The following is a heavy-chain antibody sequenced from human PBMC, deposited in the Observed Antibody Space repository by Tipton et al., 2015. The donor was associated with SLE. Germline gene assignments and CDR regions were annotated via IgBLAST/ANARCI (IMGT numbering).Heavy chain of an antibody. CDR2: INRSGRT. CDR1: GGSFSGYY. D-gene: IGHD3-22*01. V-gene: IGHV4-34*01. J-gene: IGHJ4*02. Sequence: TLSLTCTVYGGSFSGYYWSWIRQPPGKGLEWIGEINRSGRTNYNPSLKSRVTISVDTSKNQFSLKLSSVTAADTAVYYCASDSSGYYYFDYWGQGTLVTVSS. CDR3: ASDSSGYYYFDY.